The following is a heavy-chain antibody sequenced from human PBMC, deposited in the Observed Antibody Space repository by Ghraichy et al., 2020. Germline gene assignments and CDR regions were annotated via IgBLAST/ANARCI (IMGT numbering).Heavy chain of an antibody. CDR1: GFSFTSYS. J-gene: IGHJ6*01. V-gene: IGHV3-21*01. CDR2: ISGRGENT. D-gene: IGHD3-22*01. CDR3: ARDYDSSGVYYYYGLDV. Sequence: LSLTCVASGFSFTSYSMNWVRQAPGKGLEWVSSISGRGENTNYADSVKGRFTISRDNSKKSLFLEMNSLRAEDTALYYCARDYDSSGVYYYYGLDVWGQGTPVTVSA.